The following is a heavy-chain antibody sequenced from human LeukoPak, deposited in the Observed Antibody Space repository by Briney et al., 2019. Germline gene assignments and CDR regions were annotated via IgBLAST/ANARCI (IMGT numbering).Heavy chain of an antibody. CDR3: ARANRDDGSGSYYPDY. CDR2: IYYSGST. Sequence: SETLSLTCTVSGGSISSYYWSWIRQPPGKGLEWIGYIYYSGSTNYNPSLKSRVTISVDTSKNQFSLKLSSVTAADTAVYYCARANRDDGSGSYYPDYWGQGTLVTVSS. CDR1: GGSISSYY. J-gene: IGHJ4*02. D-gene: IGHD3-10*01. V-gene: IGHV4-59*01.